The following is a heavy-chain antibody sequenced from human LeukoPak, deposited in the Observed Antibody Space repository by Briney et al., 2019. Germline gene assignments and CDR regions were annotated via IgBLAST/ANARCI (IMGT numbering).Heavy chain of an antibody. J-gene: IGHJ4*02. CDR3: AKDRVVATSD. CDR2: ISYDGSNK. D-gene: IGHD5-12*01. Sequence: GRSLRLSCAASGFTFSSYGMRWVRQAPGKGLEWVAVISYDGSNKYYADSVKGRFTISRANSKNTLYLQMNSLRAEDTVVYYCAKDRVVATSDWGQGPLVTVSS. CDR1: GFTFSSYG. V-gene: IGHV3-30*18.